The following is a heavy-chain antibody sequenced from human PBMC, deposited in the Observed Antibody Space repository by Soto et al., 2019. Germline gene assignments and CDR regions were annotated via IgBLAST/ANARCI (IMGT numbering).Heavy chain of an antibody. J-gene: IGHJ4*02. CDR1: GFTFSSYA. CDR3: AKWSFTVAGTKENLDY. V-gene: IGHV3-23*01. CDR2: ISGSGGST. Sequence: GGSLRLSCAASGFTFSSYAMSWVRQAPGKGLEWVSAISGSGGSTYYADSVKGRFTISRDNSKNTLYLQMNSLRAEDTAVYYCAKWSFTVAGTKENLDYWGQGTLVTVSS. D-gene: IGHD6-19*01.